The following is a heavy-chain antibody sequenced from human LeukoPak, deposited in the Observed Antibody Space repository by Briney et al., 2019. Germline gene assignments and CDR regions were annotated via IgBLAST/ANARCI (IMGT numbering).Heavy chain of an antibody. Sequence: PGRSLRLSCAASGFTFSSYAMHWVRQAPGKGLEWVAVISYDGSNKYYADSVKGRFTISRDNSKNTLYLQMNSLRAEDTAVYYCARVGAEWELLPKDLDYRGQGTLVTVSS. CDR2: ISYDGSNK. D-gene: IGHD1-26*01. J-gene: IGHJ4*02. CDR3: ARVGAEWELLPKDLDY. CDR1: GFTFSSYA. V-gene: IGHV3-30-3*01.